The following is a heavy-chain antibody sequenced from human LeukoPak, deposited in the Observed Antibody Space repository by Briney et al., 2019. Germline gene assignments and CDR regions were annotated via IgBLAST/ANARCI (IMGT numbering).Heavy chain of an antibody. D-gene: IGHD6-6*01. CDR3: AGGAAHIYYYYYYMDV. CDR2: IYYSGST. CDR1: GGSISSYY. V-gene: IGHV4-59*01. J-gene: IGHJ6*03. Sequence: PSETLSLTCTVSGGSISSYYWSWIRQPPGKGLEWIGYIYYSGSTNYNPSLKSRVTISVDTSKNQFSLKLSSVTAADTAVYYCAGGAAHIYYYYYYMDVWGKGTTVTVSS.